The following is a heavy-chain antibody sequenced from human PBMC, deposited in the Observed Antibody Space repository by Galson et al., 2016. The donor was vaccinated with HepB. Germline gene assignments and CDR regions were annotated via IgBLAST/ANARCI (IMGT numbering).Heavy chain of an antibody. J-gene: IGHJ4*02. CDR3: AAWPTY. CDR2: IPNDGANE. Sequence: SLRLSCAASGFTFSTYALHWVRQAPGKGREWVGGIPNDGANEYSSASVKGRFTISRDNSRNTLYLQTHRLRPEDTAVYYCAAWPTYWGQGTLVTVSS. CDR1: GFTFSTYA. V-gene: IGHV3-30-3*01.